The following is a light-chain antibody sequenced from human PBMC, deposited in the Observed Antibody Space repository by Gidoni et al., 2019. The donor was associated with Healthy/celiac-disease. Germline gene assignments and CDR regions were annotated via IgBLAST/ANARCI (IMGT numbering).Light chain of an antibody. CDR3: QAWDSSLV. V-gene: IGLV3-1*01. CDR2: QDS. Sequence: SYELTQPPSVSVSPGQTASITCSGDKLGDKYDCWYQQKPVQSPVLVIYQDSKRPSGIPERFSGSNSGNTATLTISGTQAMDEADYYCQAWDSSLVFGGGTKLTVL. J-gene: IGLJ2*01. CDR1: KLGDKY.